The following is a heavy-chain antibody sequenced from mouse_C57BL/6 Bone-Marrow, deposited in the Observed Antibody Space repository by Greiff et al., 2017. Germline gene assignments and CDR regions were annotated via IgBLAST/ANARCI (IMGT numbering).Heavy chain of an antibody. CDR3: AREDGSSPYAMDY. J-gene: IGHJ4*01. CDR2: INPNNGGT. D-gene: IGHD1-1*01. V-gene: IGHV1-26*01. CDR1: GYTITDYY. Sequence: EVQLQQSGPELVKPGASVKISCKASGYTITDYYMNWVKQSHGKSLEWIGDINPNNGGTSYNQKFKGKATLTVDKSSSTAYMELRSLTSEDSAVYYCAREDGSSPYAMDYWGQGTSVTVSS.